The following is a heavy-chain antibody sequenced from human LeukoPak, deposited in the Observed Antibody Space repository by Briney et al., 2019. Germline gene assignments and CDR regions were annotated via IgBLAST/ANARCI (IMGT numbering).Heavy chain of an antibody. Sequence: PGGSLRLSCAASGFTFDDYGMSWVRHAPGKGLEWVSGINWNGGSTVYADSVKGRFTISRDNAKTSLYLQMNSLRAEDTALYYCARGRGDYDILTGYYPLYFDYWGQGTLVTVSS. J-gene: IGHJ4*02. CDR3: ARGRGDYDILTGYYPLYFDY. CDR1: GFTFDDYG. CDR2: INWNGGST. V-gene: IGHV3-20*04. D-gene: IGHD3-9*01.